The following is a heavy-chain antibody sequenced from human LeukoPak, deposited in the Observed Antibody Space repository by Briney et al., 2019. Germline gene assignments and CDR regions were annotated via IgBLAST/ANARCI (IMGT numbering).Heavy chain of an antibody. CDR3: AKNYYYDNTGYWGAFDI. D-gene: IGHD3-22*01. CDR2: ISTYNGKR. J-gene: IGHJ3*02. V-gene: IGHV1-18*01. CDR1: RYTFTSYG. Sequence: SVKVSRQASRYTFTSYGIGWVRQAPAQGLAWMGWISTYNGKRNYAQKFQDRVTMTTDTSTSTAYMELRSLRSDDTAIYHCAKNYYYDNTGYWGAFDIWGQGTMVTVSS.